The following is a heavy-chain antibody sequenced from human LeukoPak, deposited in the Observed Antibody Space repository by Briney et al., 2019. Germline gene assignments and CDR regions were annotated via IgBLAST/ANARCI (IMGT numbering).Heavy chain of an antibody. CDR1: GGTFSSYA. V-gene: IGHV1-69*04. D-gene: IGHD3-10*01. CDR2: IIPILGIA. J-gene: IGHJ6*02. CDR3: ARDVWVRGVIAYPYYYYGMDV. Sequence: SVKVSRKASGGTFSSYAISWVRQAPGQGLEWMGRIIPILGIANYAQKFQGRVTITANKSTSTAYTELSSLRSEDTAVYYCARDVWVRGVIAYPYYYYGMDVWGQGTTVTVSS.